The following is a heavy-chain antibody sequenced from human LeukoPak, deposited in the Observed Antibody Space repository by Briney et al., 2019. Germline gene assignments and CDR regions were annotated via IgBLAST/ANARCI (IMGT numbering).Heavy chain of an antibody. CDR3: ARGMTTVTTCDF. CDR1: GYTFTAYY. CDR2: ISPNSGVT. V-gene: IGHV1-2*02. Sequence: ASVKVSCKTSGYTFTAYYIHWVRQAPGQGLEWMGWISPNSGVTNYAQNFQGRVTMTRDTSISTAYMELSRLSSDDTAVYYCARGMTTVTTCDFWDQGTLVTVSS. D-gene: IGHD4-17*01. J-gene: IGHJ4*02.